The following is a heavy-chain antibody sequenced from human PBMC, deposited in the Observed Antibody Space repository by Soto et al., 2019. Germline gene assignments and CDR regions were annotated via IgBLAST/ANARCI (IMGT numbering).Heavy chain of an antibody. CDR3: ARDLVDIVVVVAAGKNDAFDI. Sequence: ASVKVSCKASGYTFTSYGISWVRQAPGQGLEWMGWISAYNGNTNYAQKLQGRVTMTTDTSTSTAYMELRSLRSDDTAVYYCARDLVDIVVVVAAGKNDAFDIWGQGTMVTVSS. J-gene: IGHJ3*02. V-gene: IGHV1-18*01. D-gene: IGHD2-15*01. CDR2: ISAYNGNT. CDR1: GYTFTSYG.